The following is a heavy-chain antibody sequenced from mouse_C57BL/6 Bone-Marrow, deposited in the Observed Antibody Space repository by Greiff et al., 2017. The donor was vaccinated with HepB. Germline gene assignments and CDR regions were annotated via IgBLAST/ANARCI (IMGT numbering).Heavy chain of an antibody. CDR1: GFTFSSYA. CDR2: ISSGGDYI. J-gene: IGHJ1*03. Sequence: DVMLVESGEGLVKPGGSLKLSCAASGFTFSSYAMSWVRQTPEKRLEWVAYISSGGDYIYYADTVKGRFTISRDNARNTLYLQMSSLKSEDTAMYYCTRALIYYYGYFDVWGTGTTVTVSS. V-gene: IGHV5-9-1*02. CDR3: TRALIYYYGYFDV. D-gene: IGHD1-1*01.